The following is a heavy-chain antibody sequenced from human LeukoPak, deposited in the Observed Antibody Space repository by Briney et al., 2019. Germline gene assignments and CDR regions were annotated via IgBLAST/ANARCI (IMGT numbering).Heavy chain of an antibody. J-gene: IGHJ5*02. CDR2: FDPEDGET. CDR1: GYTLTELS. V-gene: IGHV1-24*01. Sequence: ASVKVSCKVSGYTLTELSMHWVRQAPGKGLKWMGGFDPEDGETIYAQKFQGRVTMTRDMSTSTDYMELSSLRSEDTAIYYCARDNSVGDNAWWFDPWGQGTLVTVSS. D-gene: IGHD1-26*01. CDR3: ARDNSVGDNAWWFDP.